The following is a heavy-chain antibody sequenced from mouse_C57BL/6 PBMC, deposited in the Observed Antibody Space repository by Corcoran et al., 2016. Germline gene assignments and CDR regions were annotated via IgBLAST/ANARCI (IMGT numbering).Heavy chain of an antibody. V-gene: IGHV1-76*01. Sequence: QVQLKQSGAELVRPGASVKLSCKASGYTFTDYYINWVKQRPGQGLEWIARIYPGSGNTYYNEKFKGKATLTAEKSSSTAYMQLSSLTSEDSAVYVCARTYYYGSTYWYFDVWGTGTTVTVSS. D-gene: IGHD1-1*01. CDR2: IYPGSGNT. CDR1: GYTFTDYY. J-gene: IGHJ1*03. CDR3: ARTYYYGSTYWYFDV.